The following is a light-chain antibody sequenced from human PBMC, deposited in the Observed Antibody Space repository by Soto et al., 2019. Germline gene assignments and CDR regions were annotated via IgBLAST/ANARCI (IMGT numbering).Light chain of an antibody. CDR1: QALSNY. CDR2: SAS. Sequence: DIQLTQSPSFLSASVGDTVTITCRASQALSNYLAWYQQKPGKAPDLLIYSASTLQSGVPSRFSGSGSETEFSLTIRALQPEDFATYYCQQLSRYPLTFGGGIKVEIK. V-gene: IGKV1-9*01. CDR3: QQLSRYPLT. J-gene: IGKJ4*01.